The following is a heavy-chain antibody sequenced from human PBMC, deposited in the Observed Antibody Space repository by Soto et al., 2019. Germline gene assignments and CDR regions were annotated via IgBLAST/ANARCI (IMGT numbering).Heavy chain of an antibody. Sequence: GGSLRLSCAASGFTFSTYWMSWVRQAPGKGLEWVGNIKQDGSGENYVDSVKGRFTISRDNANHSLYLQMNSLRAEDTAVYYCARPRGTQRYLYYGMDVSGPGTTVTVSS. D-gene: IGHD1-1*01. CDR3: ARPRGTQRYLYYGMDV. J-gene: IGHJ6*02. V-gene: IGHV3-7*01. CDR2: IKQDGSGE. CDR1: GFTFSTYW.